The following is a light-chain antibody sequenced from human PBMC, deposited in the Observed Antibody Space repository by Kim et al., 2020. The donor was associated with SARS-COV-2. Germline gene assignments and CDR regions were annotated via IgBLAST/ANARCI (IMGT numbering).Light chain of an antibody. CDR2: EVT. J-gene: IGLJ3*02. Sequence: QSALTQPPSASGSPGQSVTISCTGTSSDVGGYNYVSWYQQHPGKAPKFMIYEVTKRPSGVPDRFSGSKSGNTASLTVSGLQAEDEADYYCSSYAGSTWVFGGGTKLTVL. V-gene: IGLV2-8*01. CDR3: SSYAGSTWV. CDR1: SSDVGGYNY.